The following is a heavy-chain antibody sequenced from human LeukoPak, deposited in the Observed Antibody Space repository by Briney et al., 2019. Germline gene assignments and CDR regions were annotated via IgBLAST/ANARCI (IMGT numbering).Heavy chain of an antibody. D-gene: IGHD2-2*01. J-gene: IGHJ4*02. CDR2: ISGSGGST. V-gene: IGHV3-23*01. CDR3: AKDHGGCSSTSCFVFDY. Sequence: GGSLRLSCAASGFTFSSYAMSWVRQAPGKGLEWVSAISGSGGSTYYADPVKGRFTISRDNSKNTLYLQMNSLRAEDTAVYYCAKDHGGCSSTSCFVFDYWGQGTLVTVSS. CDR1: GFTFSSYA.